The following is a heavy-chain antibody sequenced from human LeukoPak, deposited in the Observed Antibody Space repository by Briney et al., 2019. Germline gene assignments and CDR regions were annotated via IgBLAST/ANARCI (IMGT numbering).Heavy chain of an antibody. V-gene: IGHV1-2*02. CDR1: GDTFTGYY. J-gene: IGHJ4*02. D-gene: IGHD5-24*01. CDR3: ARDRRWLQLLSFDY. Sequence: ASVKASCKASGDTFTGYYMHWVRQAPGQGLEWMGWINPNSGGTNYAQKFQGRVTMTRDTSISTAYMELRRLRSDDTAVYYCARDRRWLQLLSFDYWGQGTLVTVSS. CDR2: INPNSGGT.